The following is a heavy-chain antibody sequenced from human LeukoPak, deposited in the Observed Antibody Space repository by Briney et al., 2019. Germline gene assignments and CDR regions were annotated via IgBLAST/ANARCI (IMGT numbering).Heavy chain of an antibody. CDR3: ARGRVSSSAWYSTYYYYFYMDV. D-gene: IGHD1-1*01. Sequence: SETLSLTCTVSDDSITMYYWTWIRQPPGKGLEWIGYVYHTGSTNFNPSLNGRVSISRDTSKNLFSLRLRSVTAADTAVYFCARGRVSSSAWYSTYYYYFYMDVWGKGTTVTVSS. V-gene: IGHV4-59*01. J-gene: IGHJ6*03. CDR1: DDSITMYY. CDR2: VYHTGST.